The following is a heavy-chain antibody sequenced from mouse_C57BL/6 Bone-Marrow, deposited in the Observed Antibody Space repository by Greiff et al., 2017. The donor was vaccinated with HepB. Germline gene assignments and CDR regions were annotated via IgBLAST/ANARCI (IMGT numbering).Heavy chain of an antibody. V-gene: IGHV5-16*01. Sequence: EVQLVESEGGLVQPGSSMKLSCTASGFTFSDYYMAWVRQVPEKGLEWVANINYDGSSTYYLDSLKSRFIISRDNAKNILYLQMSSLKSEDTATYYCAKYYGSSHWYFDVWGTGTTVTVSS. D-gene: IGHD1-1*01. CDR3: AKYYGSSHWYFDV. CDR2: INYDGSST. CDR1: GFTFSDYY. J-gene: IGHJ1*03.